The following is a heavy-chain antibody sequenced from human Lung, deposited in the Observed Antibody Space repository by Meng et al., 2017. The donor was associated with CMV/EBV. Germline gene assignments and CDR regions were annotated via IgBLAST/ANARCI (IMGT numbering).Heavy chain of an antibody. CDR2: VNSNNDAT. CDR1: GFTFSDYY. V-gene: IGHV1-2*02. D-gene: IGHD6-19*01. CDR3: VRSSGWSLFDY. Sequence: QVQLVQSGAEVKKPGAPVKVSCTTPGFTFSDYYIHWVRQAPGQGLEWMGWVNSNNDATNYARKFQGRVSMTRDTSISTAHMELSRLMSDDTAVYYCVRSSGWSLFDYWGQGTLVTVSS. J-gene: IGHJ4*02.